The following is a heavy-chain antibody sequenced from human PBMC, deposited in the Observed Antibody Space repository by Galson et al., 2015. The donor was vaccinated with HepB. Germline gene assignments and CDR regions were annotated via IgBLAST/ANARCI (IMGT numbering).Heavy chain of an antibody. CDR2: ISNSGGST. D-gene: IGHD1-26*01. Sequence: SLTLSCAASGFNFNSYTMHWVRQAPGKGLEYVSAISNSGGSTYYADSVKGRFTISRDNSKNTLFLQVSSLRTEDTAVFYCVKGYSGSHLTAFHIWGQGTMVTFSS. CDR1: GFNFNSYT. J-gene: IGHJ3*02. V-gene: IGHV3-64D*06. CDR3: VKGYSGSHLTAFHI.